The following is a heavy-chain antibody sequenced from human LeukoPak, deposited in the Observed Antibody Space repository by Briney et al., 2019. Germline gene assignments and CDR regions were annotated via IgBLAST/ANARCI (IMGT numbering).Heavy chain of an antibody. CDR2: IYYSGST. V-gene: IGHV4-59*01. J-gene: IGHJ1*01. CDR3: ARTVTPTMVRGVIITLEYFQH. CDR1: GGSISSYY. D-gene: IGHD3-10*01. Sequence: SETLSLTCTVSGGSISSYYWSWIRQPPGKGLEWTGYIYYSGSTNYNPSLKSRVTISVDTSKNQFSLKLSSVTAADTAVYYCARTVTPTMVRGVIITLEYFQHWGQGTLVTVSS.